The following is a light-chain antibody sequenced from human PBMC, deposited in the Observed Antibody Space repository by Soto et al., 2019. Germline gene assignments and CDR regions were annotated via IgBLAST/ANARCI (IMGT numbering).Light chain of an antibody. J-gene: IGLJ1*01. CDR3: ETWDSNTPYV. Sequence: QSVLTQSSSASASLGSSVKLTCTLSSGHSSYIIAWHQQQPGKAPRYLMKLEGSGSYNKGSGVPARFSGSSSGADRYLTISNLQFEDEADYYCETWDSNTPYVFGTGTKLTVL. V-gene: IGLV4-60*02. CDR2: LEGSGSY. CDR1: SGHSSYI.